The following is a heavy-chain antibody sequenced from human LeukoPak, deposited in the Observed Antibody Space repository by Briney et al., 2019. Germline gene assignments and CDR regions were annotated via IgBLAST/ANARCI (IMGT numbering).Heavy chain of an antibody. CDR3: ARGGDYDSSGYYYVHAFDI. Sequence: SETLSLTCTVSGGSVSSYYWSWIRQPAGKGLEWIGRIYTSGSTYYNPSLKSRVTMSEDTSKNQISLKLSSVAAADTAMYYCARGGDYDSSGYYYVHAFDIWGQGTMVTVSS. V-gene: IGHV4-4*07. J-gene: IGHJ3*02. D-gene: IGHD3-22*01. CDR1: GGSVSSYY. CDR2: IYTSGST.